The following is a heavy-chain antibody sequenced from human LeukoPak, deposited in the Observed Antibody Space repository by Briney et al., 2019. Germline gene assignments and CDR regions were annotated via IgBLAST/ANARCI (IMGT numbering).Heavy chain of an antibody. Sequence: ASVKVSCKASGYTFTGYYMHWVRQAPGQGLEWMGWINPNSGGTNYAQKFQGRVTMTRDTSISTAYMELSRLRSDDTAVYYCARDRGEVVPAAMSLYYYYYGMDVWGQGTTVTVSS. D-gene: IGHD2-2*01. CDR2: INPNSGGT. J-gene: IGHJ6*02. V-gene: IGHV1-2*02. CDR3: ARDRGEVVPAAMSLYYYYYGMDV. CDR1: GYTFTGYY.